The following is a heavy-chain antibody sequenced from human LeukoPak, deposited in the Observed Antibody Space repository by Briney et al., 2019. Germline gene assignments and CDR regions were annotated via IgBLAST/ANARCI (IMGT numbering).Heavy chain of an antibody. J-gene: IGHJ5*02. CDR1: GFTFSSYA. V-gene: IGHV3-23*01. Sequence: RGSLRLSCAASGFTFSSYAMSWVRQAPGKGLEWVSAISGIGGSTYYADSVKGRFTISRDNTKNALYLQMNSLRAEDTAVYYCAKGLVRGSERPPMKNWFDPWGQGTLVTVSS. CDR2: ISGIGGST. CDR3: AKGLVRGSERPPMKNWFDP. D-gene: IGHD3-10*01.